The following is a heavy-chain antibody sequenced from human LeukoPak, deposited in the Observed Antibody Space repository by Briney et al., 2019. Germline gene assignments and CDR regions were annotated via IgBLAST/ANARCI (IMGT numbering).Heavy chain of an antibody. J-gene: IGHJ4*02. CDR1: GYTXSNYY. Sequence: ASVKVSYKASGYTXSNYYMHWVRQAPGQGLEWMGLINPTGTGTNYAQKFRGRVTLTRDTSTTTVYMGLSSLRSEDSAVYYCAREESGGYFDYWGQGTLVTVSS. V-gene: IGHV1-46*01. CDR3: AREESGGYFDY. CDR2: INPTGTGT. D-gene: IGHD2-8*02.